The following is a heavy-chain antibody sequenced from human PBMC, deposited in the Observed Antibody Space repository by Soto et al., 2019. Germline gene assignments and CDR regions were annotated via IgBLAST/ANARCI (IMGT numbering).Heavy chain of an antibody. CDR3: AHHSDYYDSSGYYPRYFDY. J-gene: IGHJ4*02. V-gene: IGHV2-5*02. D-gene: IGHD3-22*01. Sequence: QITLKESGPPLVKPTQTLTLTCTFSGFSLSTSGVGVGWIRQPPGKALEWLALIYWDDDKRYSPSLKSRLTITKDTPKNQVVLTITNMDPVDTATYYCAHHSDYYDSSGYYPRYFDYWGQGTLVTVSS. CDR2: IYWDDDK. CDR1: GFSLSTSGVG.